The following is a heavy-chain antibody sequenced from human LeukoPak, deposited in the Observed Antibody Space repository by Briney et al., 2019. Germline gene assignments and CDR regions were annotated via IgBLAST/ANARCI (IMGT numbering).Heavy chain of an antibody. CDR1: GFTFSSYS. CDR3: ARNQRRLDY. CDR2: IKQDGSEK. Sequence: PGGSLRLSCVASGFTFSSYSMNWVRQAPGKGLEWVANIKQDGSEKYYVDSVKGRFTISRDNAKNPLYLQVNSLRAEDTAVYYCARNQRRLDYWGQGTLVTVSS. J-gene: IGHJ4*02. D-gene: IGHD1-14*01. V-gene: IGHV3-7*01.